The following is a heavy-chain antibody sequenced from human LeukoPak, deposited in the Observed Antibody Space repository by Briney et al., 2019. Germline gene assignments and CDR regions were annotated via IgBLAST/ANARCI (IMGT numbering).Heavy chain of an antibody. Sequence: GGSLRLSCTVSGFTVSSNSMGWVRQAPGKGLEWVSFIYSDNTHYSDSVKGRFTISRDNSKNTLYLQMNSLRAEGTAVHYCARRAGAYSHPYDYWGQGTLVTVSS. CDR1: GFTVSSNS. CDR3: ARRAGAYSHPYDY. D-gene: IGHD4/OR15-4a*01. J-gene: IGHJ4*02. V-gene: IGHV3-53*01. CDR2: IYSDNT.